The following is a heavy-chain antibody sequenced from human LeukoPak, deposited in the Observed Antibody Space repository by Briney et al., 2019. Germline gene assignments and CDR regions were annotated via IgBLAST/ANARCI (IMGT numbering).Heavy chain of an antibody. CDR3: AGAATYYYDSSGYPPYYFDY. CDR1: GGTFSSYA. J-gene: IGHJ4*02. V-gene: IGHV1-69*13. D-gene: IGHD3-22*01. CDR2: IIPILGTA. Sequence: SVKVSCKASGGTFSSYAISWVRQAPGQGLEWMGGIIPILGTANYAQKFRGRVTITADESTSTAYMELSSLRSEDTAVYYCAGAATYYYDSSGYPPYYFDYWGQGTLVTVSS.